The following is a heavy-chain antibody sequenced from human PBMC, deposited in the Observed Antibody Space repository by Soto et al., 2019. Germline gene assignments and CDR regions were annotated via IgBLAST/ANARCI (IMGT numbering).Heavy chain of an antibody. CDR2: ISGSGGST. CDR3: AKSWGFGEFQTLPGY. D-gene: IGHD3-10*01. Sequence: PGGSLRLSCAASGFTFSSYAMSWVRQAPGKGLEWVSAISGSGGSTYYADSVKGRFTISRDNSKNTLYLQMNSLRAEDTAVYYFAKSWGFGEFQTLPGYWGQGTLVTVSS. V-gene: IGHV3-23*01. J-gene: IGHJ4*02. CDR1: GFTFSSYA.